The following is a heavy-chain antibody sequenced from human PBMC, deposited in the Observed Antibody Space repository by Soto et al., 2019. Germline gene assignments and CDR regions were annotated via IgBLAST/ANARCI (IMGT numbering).Heavy chain of an antibody. Sequence: PGGSLRLSCAASGFTFSSYSMNWVRQATGKGLEWVSYISSSSSTIYYADSVKGRFTISRDNAKNSLYLQMNSLRDEDTAVYYCARDVLLWFGELLYAPNWFDPWGQGTLVTVSS. CDR1: GFTFSSYS. D-gene: IGHD3-10*01. V-gene: IGHV3-48*02. CDR3: ARDVLLWFGELLYAPNWFDP. J-gene: IGHJ5*02. CDR2: ISSSSSTI.